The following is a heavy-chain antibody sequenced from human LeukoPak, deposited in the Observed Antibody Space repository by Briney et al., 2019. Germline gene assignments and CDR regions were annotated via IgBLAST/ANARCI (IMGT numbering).Heavy chain of an antibody. V-gene: IGHV3-33*01. CDR2: IWYDGSNK. Sequence: PGRSLRLSCAASGFTFSSYGMHWVRQAPGKGLEWVAVIWYDGSNKYYADSVKGRFTISRDNSKNTLYLQMDSLRAEDTAVYYCARDRYYGSGSSYYFDYWGQGTLVTVSS. J-gene: IGHJ4*02. CDR1: GFTFSSYG. CDR3: ARDRYYGSGSSYYFDY. D-gene: IGHD3-10*01.